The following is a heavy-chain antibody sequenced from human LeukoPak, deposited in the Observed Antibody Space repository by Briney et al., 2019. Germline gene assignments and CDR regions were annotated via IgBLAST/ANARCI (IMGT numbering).Heavy chain of an antibody. D-gene: IGHD2-2*01. CDR3: ARKPHPGRFCSSTSCPYYYMDV. CDR2: ISSSSSTI. Sequence: PGGSLRLSCAASGFTFSSYSMNWVRQAPGKGLEWVSYISSSSSTIYYADSVKGRFTISRDNAKNSLYLQMHSLRAEDTAVYYCARKPHPGRFCSSTSCPYYYMDVWGKGTTVTVSS. V-gene: IGHV3-48*01. J-gene: IGHJ6*03. CDR1: GFTFSSYS.